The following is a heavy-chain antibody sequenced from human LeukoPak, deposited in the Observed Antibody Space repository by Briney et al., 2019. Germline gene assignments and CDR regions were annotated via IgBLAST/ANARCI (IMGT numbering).Heavy chain of an antibody. CDR2: IYYSGST. D-gene: IGHD3-10*01. J-gene: IGHJ4*02. Sequence: SEALSLTCTVSGGSISSGGDHWSWIRQHPGKGLEWIGYIYYSGSTYYNPSLKSRVTISVDTSKNQFSLKLSSVTAADTAVYYCARGPPAYFGSGSSSADFDYWGQGTLVTVSS. CDR1: GGSISSGGDH. CDR3: ARGPPAYFGSGSSSADFDY. V-gene: IGHV4-31*03.